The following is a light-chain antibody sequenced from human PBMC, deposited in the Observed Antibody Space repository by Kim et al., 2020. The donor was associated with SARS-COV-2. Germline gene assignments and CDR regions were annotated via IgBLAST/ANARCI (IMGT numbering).Light chain of an antibody. Sequence: PGEGATLSCRASQSLTTSHLAWYQQKPGQAPRLLISGASSRATGIPDRFSGSGSGTDFTLTVSRLEPEDFAVYYCQQYERSRTFGQGTKPEI. CDR2: GAS. CDR1: QSLTTSH. V-gene: IGKV3-20*01. J-gene: IGKJ1*01. CDR3: QQYERSRT.